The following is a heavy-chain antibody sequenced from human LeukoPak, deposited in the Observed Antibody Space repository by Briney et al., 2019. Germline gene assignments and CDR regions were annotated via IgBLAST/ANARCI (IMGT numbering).Heavy chain of an antibody. CDR1: GFTFSDYT. CDR2: ITTRSSYM. Sequence: GGSLRLSCTASGFTFSDYTMNWVRQAPGKGLEWVACITTRSSYMYYADSVKGRFTISRDNAKNSLYLQMNSLRAEDTAVYYCAKDRLTYYYYGMDVWGQGTTVTVSS. V-gene: IGHV3-21*01. J-gene: IGHJ6*02. CDR3: AKDRLTYYYYGMDV. D-gene: IGHD2-15*01.